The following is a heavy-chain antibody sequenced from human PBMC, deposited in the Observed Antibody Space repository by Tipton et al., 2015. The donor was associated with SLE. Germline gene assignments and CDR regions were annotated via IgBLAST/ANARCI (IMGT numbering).Heavy chain of an antibody. CDR3: ARIDYGDHGYFDY. J-gene: IGHJ4*02. V-gene: IGHV4-30-2*01. CDR2: IYHSGST. D-gene: IGHD4-17*01. Sequence: TLSLTCAVSGGSISSGGYSWSWIRQPPGKGLEWIGYIYHSGSTYYNPSLKSRVTISVDTSKNQFSLKLSSVTAADTAVYYCARIDYGDHGYFDYWGQGTLVTVSS. CDR1: GGSISSGGYS.